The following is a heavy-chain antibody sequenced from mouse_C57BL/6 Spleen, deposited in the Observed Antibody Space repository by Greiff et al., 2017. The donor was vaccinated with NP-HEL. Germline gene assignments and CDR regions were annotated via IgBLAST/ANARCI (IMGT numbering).Heavy chain of an antibody. Sequence: GGGLVQPKGSLKLSCAASGFSFNTYAMNWVRQAPGKGLEWVARIRSKSNNYATYYADSVKDRFTISRDDSESMLYLQMNNLKTEDTAMYYCVGGVFAYWGQGTLVTVSA. CDR1: GFSFNTYA. CDR2: IRSKSNNYAT. CDR3: VGGVFAY. V-gene: IGHV10-1*01. J-gene: IGHJ3*01.